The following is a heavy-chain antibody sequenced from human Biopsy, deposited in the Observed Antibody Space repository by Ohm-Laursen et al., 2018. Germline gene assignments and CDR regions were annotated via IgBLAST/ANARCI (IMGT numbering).Heavy chain of an antibody. D-gene: IGHD1-7*01. CDR2: LNPVSGNS. V-gene: IGHV1-8*01. CDR1: GYTFTSYD. J-gene: IGHJ5*02. Sequence: ASVTASRKASGYTFTSYDITWVRQASGQGPEWIGWLNPVSGNSNFGQKFRGRVTVTSDTSISTAYMELSGLTSDDTATYYCGRAVRNQLLTDPWGQGTLVTVTS. CDR3: GRAVRNQLLTDP.